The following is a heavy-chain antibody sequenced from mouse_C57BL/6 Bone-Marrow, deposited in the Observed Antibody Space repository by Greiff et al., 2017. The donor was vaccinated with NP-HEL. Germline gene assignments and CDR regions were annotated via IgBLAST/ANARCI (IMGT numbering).Heavy chain of an antibody. J-gene: IGHJ4*01. CDR2: ISNGGGST. Sequence: EVQGVESGGGLVQPGGSLKLSCAASGFTFSDYYMYWVRKTPEKRLEWVAYISNGGGSTYYQDTVTGSVTISRDNAKNTLYLQMSRLKSEDTAMYYCARPSDYYGSSYYYAMDYWGQGTSVTVSS. D-gene: IGHD1-1*01. CDR1: GFTFSDYY. CDR3: ARPSDYYGSSYYYAMDY. V-gene: IGHV5-12*01.